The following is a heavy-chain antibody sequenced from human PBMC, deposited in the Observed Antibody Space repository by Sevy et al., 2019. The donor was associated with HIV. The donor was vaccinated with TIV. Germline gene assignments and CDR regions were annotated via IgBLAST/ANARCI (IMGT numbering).Heavy chain of an antibody. V-gene: IGHV4-59*11. D-gene: IGHD3-22*01. Sequence: SETLSLTCTVSGASISSHYWSWIRQPPGKGLEWIGYIYYSGSTNYNPSLKSRFTMSVDTSKNQFSLKLRSVTAADTAMYYCARALRPYSFDTRTYFDYWGQGTLVTVSS. CDR1: GASISSHY. CDR2: IYYSGST. J-gene: IGHJ4*02. CDR3: ARALRPYSFDTRTYFDY.